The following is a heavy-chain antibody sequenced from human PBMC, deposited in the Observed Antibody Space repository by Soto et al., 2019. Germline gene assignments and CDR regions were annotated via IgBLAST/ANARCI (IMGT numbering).Heavy chain of an antibody. CDR1: GGSISSGGYS. Sequence: QLQLQESGSGLVKPSQTLSLTCAGSGGSISSGGYSWSWIRQPPGKGLEWIGYIYHSGSTYYNPSLKSRVTISVDRSKNQFSLKLRSVTAADTAVYYCAAGGGLPRYYWGQGALVTVSS. J-gene: IGHJ4*02. CDR2: IYHSGST. D-gene: IGHD5-12*01. CDR3: AAGGGLPRYY. V-gene: IGHV4-30-2*01.